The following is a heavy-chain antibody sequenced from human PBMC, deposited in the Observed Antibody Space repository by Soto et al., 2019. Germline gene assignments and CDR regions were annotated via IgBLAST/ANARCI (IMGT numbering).Heavy chain of an antibody. CDR2: ISGYTGDT. CDR3: ARSPYYDSSAVRPRFDP. D-gene: IGHD3-22*01. CDR1: GYTFTSYG. V-gene: IGHV1-18*01. J-gene: IGHJ5*02. Sequence: EASVKVSCKASGYTFTSYGISWVRQAPGQGLEWMGWISGYTGDTNYAQKLQGRVTMTIDTSTSTAYMELRSLRSDDTAVYYCARSPYYDSSAVRPRFDPSGQGTLVTVSS.